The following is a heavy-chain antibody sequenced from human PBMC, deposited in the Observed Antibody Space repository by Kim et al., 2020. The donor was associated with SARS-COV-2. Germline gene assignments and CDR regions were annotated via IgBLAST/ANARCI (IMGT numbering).Heavy chain of an antibody. Sequence: AQKFQGRVTMTEDTSTDTAYMELSSLRSEDTAFYYCATAALAATPDWFDPWGQGTLVTVSS. J-gene: IGHJ5*02. D-gene: IGHD6-19*01. CDR3: ATAALAATPDWFDP. V-gene: IGHV1-24*01.